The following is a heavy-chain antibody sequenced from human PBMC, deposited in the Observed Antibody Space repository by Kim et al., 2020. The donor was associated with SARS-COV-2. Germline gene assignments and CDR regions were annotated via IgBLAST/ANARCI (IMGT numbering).Heavy chain of an antibody. Sequence: SETLSLTCTVSGGSLSGNFWSWIRQTPERGLEWIGYTYNSGSTDYNPSLKSRVTISVDTCKNQFSLRVTSMTAADTGAYYCARNRGSSPLFDPWGQGTL. CDR3: ARNRGSSPLFDP. J-gene: IGHJ5*02. V-gene: IGHV4-59*13. D-gene: IGHD3-10*01. CDR1: GGSLSGNF. CDR2: TYNSGST.